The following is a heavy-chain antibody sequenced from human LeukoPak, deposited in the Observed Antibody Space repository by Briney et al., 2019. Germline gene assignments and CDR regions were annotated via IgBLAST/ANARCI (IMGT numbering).Heavy chain of an antibody. D-gene: IGHD3-3*01. CDR1: GFTFSSYS. J-gene: IGHJ4*02. V-gene: IGHV3-48*01. CDR2: ISSSSSTI. CDR3: ARQYYDFWSGYYPTDY. Sequence: GGSLRLSCAASGFTFSSYSMNWVRQAPGKGLEWVSYISSSSSTIYYADSVKGRFTISRDNAKSSLYLQMNSLRAEDTAVYYCARQYYDFWSGYYPTDYWGQGTLVTVSS.